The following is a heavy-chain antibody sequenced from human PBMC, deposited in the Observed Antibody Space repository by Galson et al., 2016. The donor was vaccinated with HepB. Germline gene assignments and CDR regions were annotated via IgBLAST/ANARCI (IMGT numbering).Heavy chain of an antibody. Sequence: SLRLSCAASGFTCSNYGMHWVRQAPGKGLEWVGVTSYDERDKYYRDSVKGRFTISRYHSKNMLYQQMNSLTAEDTAVYYCAKDQYGSGMEHFDSWGQGTLVIVSS. CDR3: AKDQYGSGMEHFDS. CDR2: TSYDERDK. J-gene: IGHJ4*02. D-gene: IGHD3-10*01. CDR1: GFTCSNYG. V-gene: IGHV3-30*18.